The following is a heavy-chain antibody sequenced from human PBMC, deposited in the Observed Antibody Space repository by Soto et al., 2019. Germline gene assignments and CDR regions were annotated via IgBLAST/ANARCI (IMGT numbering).Heavy chain of an antibody. V-gene: IGHV3-23*01. Sequence: GGSLRLSCAASGFTFSSYAMSWVRQAPGKGLEWVSAISGSGGSTYYADSVKGRFTISRDNSKNTLYLQMNSLRAEDTAVYYCAKGRVVRGVIIPFDYWGQGTLVTVAS. CDR3: AKGRVVRGVIIPFDY. J-gene: IGHJ4*02. D-gene: IGHD3-10*01. CDR1: GFTFSSYA. CDR2: ISGSGGST.